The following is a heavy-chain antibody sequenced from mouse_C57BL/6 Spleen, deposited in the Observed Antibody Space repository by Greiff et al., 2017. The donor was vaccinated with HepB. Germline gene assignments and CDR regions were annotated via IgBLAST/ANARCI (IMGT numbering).Heavy chain of an antibody. CDR1: GYTFTDYE. V-gene: IGHV1-15*01. CDR3: TTYYYSSSRFAY. CDR2: IDPETGGT. J-gene: IGHJ3*01. Sequence: VQLQQSGAELVRPGASVTLSCKASGYTFTDYEMHWVKQTPVHGLEWIGAIDPETGGTAYNQKFKGKAILTADKSSSTAYMELRSLTSEDSAVYYCTTYYYSSSRFAYWGQGTLVTVSA. D-gene: IGHD1-1*01.